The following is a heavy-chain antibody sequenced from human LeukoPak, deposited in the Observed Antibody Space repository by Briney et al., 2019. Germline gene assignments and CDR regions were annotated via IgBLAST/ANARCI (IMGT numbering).Heavy chain of an antibody. V-gene: IGHV4-39*07. CDR1: GGSISSSSYY. Sequence: SETLSLPCTVSGGSISSSSYYWGWIRQPPGKGLEWIGSIYYSGSTYYTPSLKSRVTISVDTSKNQFSLKLSSVAAADTAVYYCARGASLGIAAWGQGTLVTVSS. J-gene: IGHJ5*02. CDR3: ARGASLGIAA. CDR2: IYYSGST. D-gene: IGHD6-13*01.